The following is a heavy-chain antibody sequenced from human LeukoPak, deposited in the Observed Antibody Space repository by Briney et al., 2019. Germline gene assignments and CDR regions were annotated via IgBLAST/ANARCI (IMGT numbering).Heavy chain of an antibody. J-gene: IGHJ6*03. CDR1: GGSFIGFH. D-gene: IGHD3-10*01. V-gene: IGHV4-34*01. CDR3: ARTTTVRGTYYMDV. CDR2: INHSGST. Sequence: SETLSLTCAVYGGSFIGFHWNWIRQPPGKGLEWIGDINHSGSTNYNPSLTSRVTISVDPSKNQFSLKLSSVTAADTAVYYCARTTTVRGTYYMDVWGKGTTVTISS.